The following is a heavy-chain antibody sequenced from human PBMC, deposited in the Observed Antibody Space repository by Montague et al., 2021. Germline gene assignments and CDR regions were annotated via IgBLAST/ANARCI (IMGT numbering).Heavy chain of an antibody. Sequence: SLRLSCAASGFTFSSYNMNWVRQAPGKGLEWVSSMSSGSNYIYYADSLMGRFTISRDNAKNSLYLQMNSLRAEDTAVYYCAREVKMGEGYKYGQAPYYYYGRDVWGQGTTVTVSS. J-gene: IGHJ6*02. D-gene: IGHD5-18*01. CDR1: GFTFSSYN. V-gene: IGHV3-21*01. CDR2: MSSGSNYI. CDR3: AREVKMGEGYKYGQAPYYYYGRDV.